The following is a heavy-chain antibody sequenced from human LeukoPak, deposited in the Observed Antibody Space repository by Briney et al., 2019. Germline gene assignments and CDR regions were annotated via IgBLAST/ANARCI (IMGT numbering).Heavy chain of an antibody. D-gene: IGHD2-2*01. CDR1: GFTFSTSS. CDR3: AGLLVCSTTSCYGVDY. J-gene: IGHJ4*02. Sequence: GGSLRLSCVASGFTFSTSSMNWVRQAPGKGLEWISYISSNSGTIYYADSVKGRFTISRDNARNSLYLQMSSLRAEDTAVYYCAGLLVCSTTSCYGVDYWGQGTLVTVSS. V-gene: IGHV3-48*01. CDR2: ISSNSGTI.